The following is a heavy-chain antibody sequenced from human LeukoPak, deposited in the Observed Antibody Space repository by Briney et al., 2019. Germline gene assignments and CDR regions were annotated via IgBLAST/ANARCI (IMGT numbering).Heavy chain of an antibody. CDR2: IYYSGST. CDR3: ARGYGGWFDP. Sequence: SETLSLTCTVSGVSISSYYWSWIRQPPGKGLEWIGYIYYSGSTNYNPSLKSRVTISVDTSKNQFSLKLSSVTAADTAVYYCARGYGGWFDPWGQGTLVTVSS. J-gene: IGHJ5*02. D-gene: IGHD1-1*01. CDR1: GVSISSYY. V-gene: IGHV4-59*01.